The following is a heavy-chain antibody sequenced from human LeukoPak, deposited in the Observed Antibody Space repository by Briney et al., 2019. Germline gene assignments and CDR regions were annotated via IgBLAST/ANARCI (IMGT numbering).Heavy chain of an antibody. CDR1: GYTLTSYD. J-gene: IGHJ3*02. CDR2: MNPNSGNT. CDR3: PNYRDAHNFLHAFDI. Sequence: ASLRVSCKAAGYTLTSYDINWVPQATGQGLEWMGGMNPNSGNTGYAQKFQARVTMTKNTSISTAYLHLSSLRSEDPALYYCPNYRDAHNFLHAFDIWRQGTMVTVSS. D-gene: IGHD5-24*01. V-gene: IGHV1-8*01.